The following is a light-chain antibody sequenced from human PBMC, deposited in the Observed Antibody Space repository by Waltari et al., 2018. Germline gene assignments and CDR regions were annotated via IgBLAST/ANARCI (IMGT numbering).Light chain of an antibody. CDR3: QQYDISPLT. CDR2: GAS. V-gene: IGKV3-20*01. CDR1: QPIRTTY. Sequence: CRTSQPIRTTYLAGNQQKPGQAPTLLIYGASSRATGVPDRFTGSVSGTDFSLTISSLEPEDFATYYCQQYDISPLTFGGGTKVEIK. J-gene: IGKJ4*01.